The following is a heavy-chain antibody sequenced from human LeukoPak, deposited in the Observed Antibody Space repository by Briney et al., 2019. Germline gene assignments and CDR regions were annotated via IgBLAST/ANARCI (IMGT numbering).Heavy chain of an antibody. Sequence: SETLSLTCAVYGGSFSGYYWSWIRQPPGKGPEWIGEINHSGSTNCNPSLKSRVTISVDTSKNQFSLKLTCVTAADTARHYFARGVTNHIPIVEVPAAISVGQAFDYWGQGSLVTVSS. J-gene: IGHJ4*02. D-gene: IGHD2-2*01. CDR3: ARGVTNHIPIVEVPAAISVGQAFDY. V-gene: IGHV4-34*01. CDR1: GGSFSGYY. CDR2: INHSGST.